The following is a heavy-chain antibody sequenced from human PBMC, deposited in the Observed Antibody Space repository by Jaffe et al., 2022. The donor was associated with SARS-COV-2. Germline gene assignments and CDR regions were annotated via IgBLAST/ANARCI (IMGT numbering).Heavy chain of an antibody. CDR2: ISTTGDST. CDR3: AKRASSGYYPNNCYDY. D-gene: IGHD3-22*01. Sequence: EVELVQSGGGLVQSGGSLRLSCVASGFTFSRYAMNWVRQAPGKGLEWVSVISTTGDSTYTADSVKGRFTISRDNSKNALYLQMNSLRAEDTAVYYCAKRASSGYYPNNCYDYWGQGTLVSVSP. J-gene: IGHJ4*02. CDR1: GFTFSRYA. V-gene: IGHV3-23*04.